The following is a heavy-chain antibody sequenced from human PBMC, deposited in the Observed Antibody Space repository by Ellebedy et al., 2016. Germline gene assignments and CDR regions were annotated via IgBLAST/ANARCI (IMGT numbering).Heavy chain of an antibody. J-gene: IGHJ3*02. D-gene: IGHD1-26*01. Sequence: SGPTLVKPTQTLTLTCTVSGFSLSPSAMCVSWIRQPPGKALEWLGRIDWDDDKIYTTSLKTRLTISKDTSKNQVVLAMTNMDPVDTATYYCARIWHDCGAWTKKGGATAFDIWGQGTMVTVSS. CDR3: ARIWHDCGAWTKKGGATAFDI. CDR2: IDWDDDK. V-gene: IGHV2-70*17. CDR1: GFSLSPSAMC.